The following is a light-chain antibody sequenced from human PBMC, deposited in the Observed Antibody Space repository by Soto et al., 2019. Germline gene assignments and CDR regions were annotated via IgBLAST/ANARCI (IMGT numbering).Light chain of an antibody. CDR2: EVS. CDR1: SSDVGGYNY. CDR3: SSYAGSNTLYV. Sequence: QSALTQPPSASGSPGQSVTISCTGTSSDVGGYNYVSWYQQHPGKAPKLMIYEVSKRPSGVPDRFSGSKSGNTASLTVSGLQAEDEADHYCSSYAGSNTLYVFGTGTKLTVL. J-gene: IGLJ1*01. V-gene: IGLV2-8*01.